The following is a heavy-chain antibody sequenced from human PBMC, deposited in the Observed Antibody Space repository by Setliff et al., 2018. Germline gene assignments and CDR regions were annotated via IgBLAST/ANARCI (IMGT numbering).Heavy chain of an antibody. J-gene: IGHJ6*03. CDR1: GYTFTSYA. D-gene: IGHD3-22*01. Sequence: ASVKVSCKASGYTFTSYAMNWVRQAPGQGLEWMGWINPNSGDTHSAQKFQGRVTMTRDTSINTAYMELSSLTSDDTAVYYCARDKGYDSSGYYFYYYYYMDVWGKGTTVTVSS. CDR2: INPNSGDT. CDR3: ARDKGYDSSGYYFYYYYYMDV. V-gene: IGHV1-2*02.